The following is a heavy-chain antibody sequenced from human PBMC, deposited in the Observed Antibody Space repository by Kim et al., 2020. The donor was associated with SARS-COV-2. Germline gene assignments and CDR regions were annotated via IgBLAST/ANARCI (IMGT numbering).Heavy chain of an antibody. CDR3: ARGRCGAAGNYYFYGMDV. Sequence: GGSLRLSCAASGFTFSSYDMHWVRQATGKGLEWVSTINTAGDTYYPGSVKGRFTISRENAKNSLYLQMNSLRAGDTAVYYCARGRCGAAGNYYFYGMDVWGNGTRVTVSS. CDR1: GFTFSSYD. J-gene: IGHJ6*04. CDR2: INTAGDT. V-gene: IGHV3-13*04. D-gene: IGHD6-13*01.